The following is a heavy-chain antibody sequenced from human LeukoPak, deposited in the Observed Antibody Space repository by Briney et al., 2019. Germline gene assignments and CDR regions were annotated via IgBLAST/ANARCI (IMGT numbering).Heavy chain of an antibody. CDR2: IYYSGST. CDR1: GGSISSGGYY. CDR3: ARGGDTAMVMPTFDY. Sequence: PSETLSLTCTVSGGSISSGGYYWSWIRQHPGKGLEWIGYIYYSGSTYYNPSLKSRVTISVDTSKNQFSLKLSSVTAADTAVYYCARGGDTAMVMPTFDYWGQGTLVTVSS. J-gene: IGHJ4*02. D-gene: IGHD5-18*01. V-gene: IGHV4-31*03.